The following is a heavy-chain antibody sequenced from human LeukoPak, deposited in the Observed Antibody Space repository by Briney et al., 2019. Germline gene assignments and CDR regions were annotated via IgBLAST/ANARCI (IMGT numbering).Heavy chain of an antibody. CDR3: ARDGGSSTNSLSYYYYMDV. Sequence: GASVKVSCKASGYTFTGYYMHWVRQAPGQGLEWMGWINPNSGGTNYAQEFQGRVTMTRDTSISTAYMELSRLRSDDTAVYYCARDGGSSTNSLSYYYYMDVWGKGTTVTVSS. V-gene: IGHV1-2*02. D-gene: IGHD2-2*01. CDR1: GYTFTGYY. CDR2: INPNSGGT. J-gene: IGHJ6*03.